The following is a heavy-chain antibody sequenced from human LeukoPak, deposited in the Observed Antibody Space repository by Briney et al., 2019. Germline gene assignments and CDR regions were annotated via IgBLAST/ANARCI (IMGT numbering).Heavy chain of an antibody. CDR2: IYYSGST. CDR1: GGSISSSSYY. J-gene: IGHJ4*02. D-gene: IGHD1-26*01. CDR3: ARGQFWRGSEIRV. Sequence: SETLSLTCTVSGGSISSSSYYWGWIRQPPGKGLEWIGSIYYSGSTYYNPSLKSRVTLSVDTSKSQFSLKVTLVTAADTAMYYCARGQFWRGSEIRVWGQGTLVTVSS. V-gene: IGHV4-39*07.